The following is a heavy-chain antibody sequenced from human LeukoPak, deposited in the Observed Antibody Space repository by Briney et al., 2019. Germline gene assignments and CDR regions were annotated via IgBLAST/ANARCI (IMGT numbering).Heavy chain of an antibody. CDR2: ISGSGGST. Sequence: PGGSLRLSCAASGFIFSSYAMSWVRQAPGKGLEWVSGISGSGGSTYFADSVQGRFTISRDNSKNTLYLQMNSLRAEDTAKYYCAKDLYGDLYHFDYWGQGTLVTVSS. J-gene: IGHJ4*02. V-gene: IGHV3-23*01. CDR3: AKDLYGDLYHFDY. CDR1: GFIFSSYA. D-gene: IGHD4-17*01.